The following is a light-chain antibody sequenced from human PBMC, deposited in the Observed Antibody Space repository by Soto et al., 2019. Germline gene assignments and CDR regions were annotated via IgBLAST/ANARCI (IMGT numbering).Light chain of an antibody. J-gene: IGKJ2*01. Sequence: IHMTQAPSSMSASVGYRVTITCRASQSISAYLNWYQQKTGKAPKLLIYAASSLQSGVPSRFSGSGYGTEFNLTISSLQTEDFATYYCLQQNNYPRTFGQGTKVDIK. CDR3: LQQNNYPRT. CDR1: QSISAY. CDR2: AAS. V-gene: IGKV1-17*01.